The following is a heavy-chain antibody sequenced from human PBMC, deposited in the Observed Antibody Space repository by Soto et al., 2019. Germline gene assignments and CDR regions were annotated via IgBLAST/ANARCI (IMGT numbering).Heavy chain of an antibody. J-gene: IGHJ4*02. CDR1: GYSFTTYW. Sequence: GESLKISCKGSGYSFTTYWIGWVRQMPGKGLEWMGVIYPGDSNTRYSPSFQGQVTISADKSINTAYLHWSSLEASDTAIYYCAKHEGYCSTTTCSNFDYWGQGTLVTVSS. CDR3: AKHEGYCSTTTCSNFDY. CDR2: IYPGDSNT. V-gene: IGHV5-51*01. D-gene: IGHD2-2*01.